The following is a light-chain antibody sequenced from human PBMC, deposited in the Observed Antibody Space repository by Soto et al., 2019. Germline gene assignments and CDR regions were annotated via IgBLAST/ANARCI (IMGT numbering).Light chain of an antibody. CDR1: SSNIGSNT. J-gene: IGLJ3*02. CDR2: SNN. Sequence: QSVLTQPPSASGTPGQRVTISCSGSSSNIGSNTVNWYQQLPGTAPKLLIYSNNQRPSGVPDRFSGSKSGTSASLAISGLKYEDEDDYYCAAWDDSLNGPVFGGGTKLTVL. CDR3: AAWDDSLNGPV. V-gene: IGLV1-44*01.